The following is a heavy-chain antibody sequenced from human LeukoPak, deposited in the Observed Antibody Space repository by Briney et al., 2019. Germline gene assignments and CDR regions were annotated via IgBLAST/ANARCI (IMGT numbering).Heavy chain of an antibody. D-gene: IGHD4-17*01. Sequence: SETLSLTCAVYGGSFSGYYWSWIRQPPGKGLEWIGEINHSGSTNYNPSLKSRVTISVDTSKNQFSLTLSSVTAADTAVYYCARRGTVTQVFDYWGQGTLVTVSS. CDR2: INHSGST. CDR1: GGSFSGYY. J-gene: IGHJ4*02. CDR3: ARRGTVTQVFDY. V-gene: IGHV4-34*01.